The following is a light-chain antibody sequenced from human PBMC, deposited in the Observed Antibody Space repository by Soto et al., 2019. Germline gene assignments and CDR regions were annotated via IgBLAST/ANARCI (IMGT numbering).Light chain of an antibody. V-gene: IGLV1-40*01. J-gene: IGLJ1*01. CDR3: QSYDSSLGYV. Sequence: QAVVTQPPSVSRAPGQRVTISCTGSSSNIGAGYDVHWYQQLPGTAPKLLIYGNSNRPSGVPDRFSGSKSGTSASLAITGLQAEDEADYYCQSYDSSLGYVFGTGTKVTVL. CDR1: SSNIGAGYD. CDR2: GNS.